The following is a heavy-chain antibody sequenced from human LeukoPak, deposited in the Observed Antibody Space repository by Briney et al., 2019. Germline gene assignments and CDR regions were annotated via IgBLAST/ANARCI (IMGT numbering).Heavy chain of an antibody. J-gene: IGHJ5*02. Sequence: SETLSLTCTVSIGSLSSYYWSWIRQPAGKGLEWIGRMYISVSTNYNPSLKSRVTMSVDSSKNQFSLKLSSVTAADTAVYYCARDMVRGVKAYLSWFDPWGQGTLVTVSS. D-gene: IGHD3-10*01. CDR1: IGSLSSYY. CDR2: MYISVST. CDR3: ARDMVRGVKAYLSWFDP. V-gene: IGHV4-4*07.